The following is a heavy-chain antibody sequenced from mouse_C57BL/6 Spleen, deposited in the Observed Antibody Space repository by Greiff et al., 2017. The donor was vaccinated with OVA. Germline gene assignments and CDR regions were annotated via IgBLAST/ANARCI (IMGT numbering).Heavy chain of an antibody. CDR3: ARDGYYLLYAMDY. CDR2: ISSGSSTI. J-gene: IGHJ4*01. V-gene: IGHV5-17*01. Sequence: EVQRVESGGGLVKPGGSLKLSCAASGFTFSDYGLHWVRQAPEKGLEWVAYISSGSSTIYYADTVKGRFTISRDNAKNTLFLQMTSLRSEDTAMYYCARDGYYLLYAMDYWGQGTSVTVSS. D-gene: IGHD2-3*01. CDR1: GFTFSDYG.